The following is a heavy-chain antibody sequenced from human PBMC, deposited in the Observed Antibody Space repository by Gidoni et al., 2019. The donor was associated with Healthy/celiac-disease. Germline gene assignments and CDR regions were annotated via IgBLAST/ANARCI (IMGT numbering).Heavy chain of an antibody. CDR1: GFTFSSYW. CDR2: INSDGSST. J-gene: IGHJ5*02. CDR3: ARDEVVAVGAQPWDNWFDP. Sequence: EVQLVESGGGLVQPGGSLRLSCAASGFTFSSYWMHWVRQAPGKGLVWVSRINSDGSSTSYADSVKGRFTISRDNAKNTLYLQMNSLRAEDTAVYYCARDEVVAVGAQPWDNWFDPWGQGTLVTVSS. V-gene: IGHV3-74*01. D-gene: IGHD1-26*01.